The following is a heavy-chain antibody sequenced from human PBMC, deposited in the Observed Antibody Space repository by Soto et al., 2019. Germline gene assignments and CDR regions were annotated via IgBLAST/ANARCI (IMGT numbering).Heavy chain of an antibody. CDR3: ARAGAVTVTTSYFDY. V-gene: IGHV1-69*12. CDR2: IIPLFGTT. J-gene: IGHJ4*02. Sequence: QVQLVQSGAEVKKPGSSVKVSCKASGGTFSRNAINWVRQAPGQGLEWMGGIIPLFGTTNYAQNFQGRVTITAAESTNTAYMELSSLRSEATAVYYCARAGAVTVTTSYFDYWGQGTLVSVSS. D-gene: IGHD4-17*01. CDR1: GGTFSRNA.